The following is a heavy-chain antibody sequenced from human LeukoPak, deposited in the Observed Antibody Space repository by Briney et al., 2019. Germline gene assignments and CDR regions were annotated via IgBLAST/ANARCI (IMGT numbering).Heavy chain of an antibody. D-gene: IGHD6-13*01. J-gene: IGHJ5*02. V-gene: IGHV4-4*07. CDR3: ARLNGIAAAGAFDP. CDR2: IYTSGST. Sequence: SETLSLTCTVSGGSISSYYWSWIRQPAGKGLEWIGRIYTSGSTNYNPSLKSRVTMPVDTSKNQFSLKLSSVTAADTAVYYCARLNGIAAAGAFDPWGQGTLVTVSS. CDR1: GGSISSYY.